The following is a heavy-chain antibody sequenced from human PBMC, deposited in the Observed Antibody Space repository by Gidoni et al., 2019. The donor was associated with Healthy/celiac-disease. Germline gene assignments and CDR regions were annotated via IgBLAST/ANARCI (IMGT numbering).Heavy chain of an antibody. CDR3: ARDGPPPYEDNWNDFYYYGMDV. J-gene: IGHJ6*02. Sequence: QVQLVESGGGVVQPGRSLSLSCAASGFTFSSYGMLWVRLAPGKGLEWVAVIWYDGSNKYYADSVKGRFTISRDNSKNTLYLQMNSLRAEETAVYYCARDGPPPYEDNWNDFYYYGMDVWGQGTTVTVSS. CDR1: GFTFSSYG. D-gene: IGHD1-1*01. CDR2: IWYDGSNK. V-gene: IGHV3-33*01.